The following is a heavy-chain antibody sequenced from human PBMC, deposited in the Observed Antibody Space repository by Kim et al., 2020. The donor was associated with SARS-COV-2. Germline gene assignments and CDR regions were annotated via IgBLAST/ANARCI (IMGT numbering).Heavy chain of an antibody. Sequence: SQTLSLTCAISGDSVSSNSAAWNWIRQSPSRGLEWLGRTYYRSKWYNDYAVSVKSRITINPDTSKNQFSLQLNSVTPEDTAVYYCARDCLMVYAFPGGCYYYGMDVWGQGTTVTVSS. CDR3: ARDCLMVYAFPGGCYYYGMDV. CDR1: GDSVSSNSAA. J-gene: IGHJ6*02. V-gene: IGHV6-1*01. D-gene: IGHD2-8*01. CDR2: TYYRSKWYN.